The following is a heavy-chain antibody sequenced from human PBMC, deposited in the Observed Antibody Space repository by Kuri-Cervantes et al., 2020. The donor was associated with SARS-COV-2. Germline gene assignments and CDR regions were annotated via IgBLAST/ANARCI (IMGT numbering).Heavy chain of an antibody. CDR2: INWNGGST. CDR3: ARDLRRGNSLDY. CDR1: GFTFDDYG. V-gene: IGHV3-20*04. J-gene: IGHJ4*02. Sequence: GESLKISCAASGFTFDDYGMSWVRQAPGKGLEWVSGINWNGGSTGYADSVKGRFTISRDNAKNSLYLQMSSLRGDDTAVYYCARDLRRGNSLDYWGQGTLVTVSS. D-gene: IGHD1/OR15-1a*01.